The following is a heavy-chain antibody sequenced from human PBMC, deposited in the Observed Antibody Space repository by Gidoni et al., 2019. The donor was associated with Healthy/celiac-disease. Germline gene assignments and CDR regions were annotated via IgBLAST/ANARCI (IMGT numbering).Heavy chain of an antibody. CDR2: IKSKTDGGTT. V-gene: IGHV3-15*07. Sequence: EVQLVESGGGLVKPGGSLRLSCAASGFTFSNAWMNWVRQAPGKGLGWGGRIKSKTDGGTTDYAAPVKGRFTISRDDSKNTLYLQMNSLKTEDTAVYYCTTDYYGSGSAPDAFDIWGQGTMVTVSS. J-gene: IGHJ3*02. CDR1: GFTFSNAW. D-gene: IGHD3-10*01. CDR3: TTDYYGSGSAPDAFDI.